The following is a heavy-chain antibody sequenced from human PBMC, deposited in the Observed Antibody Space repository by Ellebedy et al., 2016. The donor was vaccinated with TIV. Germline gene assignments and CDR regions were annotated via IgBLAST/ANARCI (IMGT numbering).Heavy chain of an antibody. CDR3: AREIYGSGSR. V-gene: IGHV3-7*01. CDR1: GFTFSSYW. J-gene: IGHJ4*02. Sequence: GGSLRLXCAASGFTFSSYWMHWVRQAPGKGPAWVANIKQDGSEKYYVGSVKGRFTISRDNNKSSVYLQMNSLRVDDTAVYFCAREIYGSGSRWGQGTLVTVSS. CDR2: IKQDGSEK. D-gene: IGHD3-10*01.